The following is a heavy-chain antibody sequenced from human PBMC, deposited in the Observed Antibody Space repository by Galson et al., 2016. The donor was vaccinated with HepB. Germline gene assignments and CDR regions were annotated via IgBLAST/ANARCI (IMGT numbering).Heavy chain of an antibody. J-gene: IGHJ4*01. Sequence: SLRLSCAASGFTFGDYAMSWFRQAPGKGLEWVGFIRSKTYGGPTEYAASVKGRFTISRDDSKNIAYLQMNSLKTEDTAVYYCTRYATGYYYDSSGYYAQVNCFDYWGQGTLVTVSS. CDR2: IRSKTYGGPT. CDR3: TRYATGYYYDSSGYYAQVNCFDY. CDR1: GFTFGDYA. D-gene: IGHD3-22*01. V-gene: IGHV3-49*03.